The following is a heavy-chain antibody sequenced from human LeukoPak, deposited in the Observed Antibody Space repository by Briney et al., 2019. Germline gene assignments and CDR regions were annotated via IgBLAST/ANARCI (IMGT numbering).Heavy chain of an antibody. CDR1: GFTFSSYS. D-gene: IGHD3-22*01. V-gene: IGHV3-21*01. CDR3: AKDHSSGRYFDF. Sequence: GGSLRLSCAASGFTFSSYSMNWVRQAPGKGLEWVSSISGSSTYIDYADSVKGRFTISRDNAKNALYLQMDSPRAEDTAVYYCAKDHSSGRYFDFWGQGTLVTVSS. CDR2: ISGSSTYI. J-gene: IGHJ4*02.